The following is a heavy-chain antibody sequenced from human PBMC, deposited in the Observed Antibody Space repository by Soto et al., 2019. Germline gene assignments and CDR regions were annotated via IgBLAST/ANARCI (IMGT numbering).Heavy chain of an antibody. J-gene: IGHJ4*02. Sequence: QVQLEQSGPEVKRPGTSVKVSCKASGGAFGRYSVSWVRQAPGQGLEWIGGVIPVFNTSNYSLKFQGRVAISADESTSTVFMELRSLRSEDTALYYCARGDEMTAVTIFEYWGQGTLFTVSS. CDR1: GGAFGRYS. CDR2: VIPVFNTS. D-gene: IGHD4-17*01. V-gene: IGHV1-69*01. CDR3: ARGDEMTAVTIFEY.